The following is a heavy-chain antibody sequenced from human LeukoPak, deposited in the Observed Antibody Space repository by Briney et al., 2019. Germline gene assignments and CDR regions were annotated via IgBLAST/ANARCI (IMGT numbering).Heavy chain of an antibody. CDR1: GFTFSSYA. Sequence: GGSLRLSCAASGFTFSSYAMQWVAPAPGKGLEYDSTIRTYGGKTYYANSVKGRFTISRDNDKNTVYLQMGSLRAEDMAVYYCARERWGDDAFDIWGQGTMVTVSS. V-gene: IGHV3-64*01. J-gene: IGHJ3*02. D-gene: IGHD3-16*01. CDR3: ARERWGDDAFDI. CDR2: IRTYGGKT.